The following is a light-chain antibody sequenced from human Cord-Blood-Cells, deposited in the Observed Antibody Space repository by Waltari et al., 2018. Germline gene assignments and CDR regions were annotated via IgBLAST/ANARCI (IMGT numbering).Light chain of an antibody. Sequence: EIVLTQSPATLSLSPGERATLSCRASQSVSSYLAWYQQKPGQAPRLLIYDASNRATGIPARLSGSGCGAALTLTISSREPEDVAVYYCQQRSNWPPYSFGQGTKLEIK. CDR1: QSVSSY. J-gene: IGKJ2*03. CDR3: QQRSNWPPYS. CDR2: DAS. V-gene: IGKV3-11*01.